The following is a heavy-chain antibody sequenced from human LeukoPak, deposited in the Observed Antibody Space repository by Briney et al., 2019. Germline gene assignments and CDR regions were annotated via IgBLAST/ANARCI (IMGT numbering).Heavy chain of an antibody. V-gene: IGHV3-30*18. Sequence: GRSLRLSCAASGFTFTNYAMHWVRQTPGKGLEWVALISSDGSKNIYADPVKGRFTVSRDNSKNTLYLQMNSLRAEDTAVYYFVKGLLQTTISSSLDYWARGPLVPVSS. J-gene: IGHJ4*02. D-gene: IGHD1-1*01. CDR3: VKGLLQTTISSSLDY. CDR2: ISSDGSKN. CDR1: GFTFTNYA.